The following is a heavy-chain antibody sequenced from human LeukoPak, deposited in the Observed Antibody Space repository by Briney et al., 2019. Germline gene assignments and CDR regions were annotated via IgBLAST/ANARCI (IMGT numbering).Heavy chain of an antibody. V-gene: IGHV4-30-4*08. CDR2: FSYTGST. Sequence: SETLSLTCAVRGGSFSVYYCSWIRQPPGKGLEWIGYFSYTGSTYYNPSVKSRVSISVDTSKNQFSLKLTSVTAADTAVYYCARALNGYFYAFDSWGQGTLVTVSS. D-gene: IGHD2/OR15-2a*01. CDR3: ARALNGYFYAFDS. J-gene: IGHJ4*02. CDR1: GGSFSVYY.